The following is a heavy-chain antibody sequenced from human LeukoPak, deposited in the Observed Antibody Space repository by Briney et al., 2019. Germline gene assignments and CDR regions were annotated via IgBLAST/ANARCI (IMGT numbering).Heavy chain of an antibody. D-gene: IGHD6-6*01. CDR3: ARVRSGYSSSPRVFDY. Sequence: PSETLSLTCTVSGGSISSHYWSWIRQPPGKGLEWIGYIYYSGSTNYNPSLKSRVTISVDTSKNQFSLKLSSVTAADTAVYYCARVRSGYSSSPRVFDYWGQGTLVTVSS. CDR1: GGSISSHY. V-gene: IGHV4-59*11. CDR2: IYYSGST. J-gene: IGHJ4*02.